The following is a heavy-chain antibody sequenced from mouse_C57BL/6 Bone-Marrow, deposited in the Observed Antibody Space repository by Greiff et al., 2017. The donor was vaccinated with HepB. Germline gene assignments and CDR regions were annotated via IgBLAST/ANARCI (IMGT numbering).Heavy chain of an antibody. V-gene: IGHV1-72*01. CDR1: GYTFTSYW. Sequence: QVQLQQPGAELVKPGASVKLSCKASGYTFTSYWMHWVKQRPGRGLEWIGRIDPNSGGTKYNEKFKSKATLTVDKPSSTAYMQLSSLIAEDSAVCYCARRYYGTAWFAYWGQGTLVTVSA. J-gene: IGHJ3*01. CDR2: IDPNSGGT. CDR3: ARRYYGTAWFAY. D-gene: IGHD1-1*01.